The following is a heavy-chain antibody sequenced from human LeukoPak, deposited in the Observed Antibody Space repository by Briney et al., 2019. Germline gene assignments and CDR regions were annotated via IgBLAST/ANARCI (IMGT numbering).Heavy chain of an antibody. D-gene: IGHD5-24*01. CDR1: GFTFSTYW. V-gene: IGHV3-7*01. CDR3: ATVHMATILY. J-gene: IGHJ4*02. CDR2: IKQDGSEK. Sequence: GGSLRLSCSASGFTFSTYWMTWVRQAPGKGLEWVANIKQDGSEKYYVDSVKGRFTISRDNAKNSLWLQMNSLRAEDTAVYYCATVHMATILYWGQGTLVTVSS.